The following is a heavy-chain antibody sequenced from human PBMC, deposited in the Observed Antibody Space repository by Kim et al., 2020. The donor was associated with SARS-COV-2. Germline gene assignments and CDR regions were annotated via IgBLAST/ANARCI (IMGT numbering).Heavy chain of an antibody. CDR1: GFTFSNYA. D-gene: IGHD3-10*01. CDR3: VTRNYYNSGSYYEGAPFDF. CDR2: ISGDGGSP. J-gene: IGHJ4*02. V-gene: IGHV3-64*05. Sequence: GGSLRLSCSASGFTFSNYAMHWVRQAPGKGLEYVSAISGDGGSPNYADSVKGRFTISRDNSKNMLYVQMSSLRVEDTAIYYCVTRNYYNSGSYYEGAPFDFWGQGTLVTVSS.